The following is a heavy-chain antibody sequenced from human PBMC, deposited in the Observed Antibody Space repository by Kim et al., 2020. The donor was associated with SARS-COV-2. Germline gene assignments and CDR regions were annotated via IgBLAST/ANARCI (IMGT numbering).Heavy chain of an antibody. D-gene: IGHD3-22*01. V-gene: IGHV4-59*01. CDR2: MYYSGST. CDR3: AREGYYDSSGYYNHDAFDI. Sequence: SETLSPTCTVSGASISSYYWSWIRHPPGKGLEWIGYMYYSGSTSYNPSLKSRVTISIDTSKNQFSLKLSSVTAADTAVYYCAREGYYDSSGYYNHDAFDIWGQGTMVTVSS. CDR1: GASISSYY. J-gene: IGHJ3*02.